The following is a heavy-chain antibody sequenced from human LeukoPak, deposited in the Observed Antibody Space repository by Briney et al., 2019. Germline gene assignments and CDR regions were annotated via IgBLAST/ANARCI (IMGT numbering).Heavy chain of an antibody. V-gene: IGHV1-24*01. CDR1: GYTLTELS. CDR3: ATARYDFWSGYYQYYFDY. J-gene: IGHJ4*02. D-gene: IGHD3-3*01. Sequence: ASVKVSCKVSGYTLTELSMHWVRQAPGKGLEWMGGFDPEDGETIYAQKSQGRVTMTEDTSTDTAYMELSSLRSEDTAVYYCATARYDFWSGYYQYYFDYWGQGTLVTVSS. CDR2: FDPEDGET.